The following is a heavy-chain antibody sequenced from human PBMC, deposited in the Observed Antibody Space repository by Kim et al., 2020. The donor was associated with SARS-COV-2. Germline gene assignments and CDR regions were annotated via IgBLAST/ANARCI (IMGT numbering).Heavy chain of an antibody. CDR1: GDSVSSNSAA. J-gene: IGHJ6*02. CDR2: TYYRSKWYN. V-gene: IGHV6-1*01. D-gene: IGHD5-18*01. Sequence: SQTLSLTCAISGDSVSSNSAAWNWIRQSPSRGLEWLGRTYYRSKWYNDYAVSVKSRITINPDTSKNQFSLQLNSVTPEDTAVYYCARDRGYSYGYRSRYYYGMDVWGQGTTVTVSS. CDR3: ARDRGYSYGYRSRYYYGMDV.